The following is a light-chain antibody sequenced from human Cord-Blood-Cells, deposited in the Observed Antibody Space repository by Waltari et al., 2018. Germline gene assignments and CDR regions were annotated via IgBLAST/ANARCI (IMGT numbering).Light chain of an antibody. Sequence: EIVMPQSPATLSVSPGERATLSCRASQSVSSNLAWYQQKPGQAPRLLIYGASTRATGIPARFSGSGSGTEFTLTISSLQSEDFAVYYCQQYNNGLTFGGGTKVEIK. V-gene: IGKV3-15*01. CDR1: QSVSSN. J-gene: IGKJ4*01. CDR2: GAS. CDR3: QQYNNGLT.